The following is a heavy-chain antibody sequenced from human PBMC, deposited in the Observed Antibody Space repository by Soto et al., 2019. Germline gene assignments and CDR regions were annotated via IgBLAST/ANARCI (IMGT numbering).Heavy chain of an antibody. CDR3: ARGGSYYDSSGYYHFHYGMDV. D-gene: IGHD3-22*01. CDR2: IYYSGST. V-gene: IGHV4-30-4*01. J-gene: IGHJ6*02. Sequence: SETLSLTCTVSGGSISSGDHYWSWIRQPPGKGMEWIGNIYYSGSTYYNTSLKSRVTISVDTSKNQFSLKLSSVTAAYMSVYYCARGGSYYDSSGYYHFHYGMDVWSQGTSVT. CDR1: GGSISSGDHY.